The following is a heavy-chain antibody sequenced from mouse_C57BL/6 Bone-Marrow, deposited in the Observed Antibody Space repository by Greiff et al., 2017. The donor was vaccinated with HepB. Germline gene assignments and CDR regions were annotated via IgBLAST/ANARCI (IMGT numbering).Heavy chain of an antibody. CDR1: GYSITSGYL. CDR3: ARDMIRRYFDV. D-gene: IGHD2-4*01. CDR2: ISYDGSN. V-gene: IGHV3-6*01. J-gene: IGHJ1*03. Sequence: VQLKQSGPGLVKPSQSLSLTCPVSGYSITSGYLRYWIRQFPGNNLEWMGYISYDGSNNYKPSLKNRITITRDTSKNQFVLKLNTVTTEDTATYYCARDMIRRYFDVWGTGTTVTVSS.